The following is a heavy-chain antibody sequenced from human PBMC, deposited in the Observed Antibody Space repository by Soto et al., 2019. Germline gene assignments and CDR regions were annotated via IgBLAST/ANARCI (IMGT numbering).Heavy chain of an antibody. CDR3: ARGGANTAMAHDY. V-gene: IGHV3-74*01. CDR2: ISYDESTT. CDR1: GFTFSRYW. J-gene: IGHJ4*02. D-gene: IGHD5-18*01. Sequence: GGSLRLSCAASGFTFSRYWMHWVRQAPGKGLVWVSRISYDESTTDYADSGKGRFTISRDSAKNTLYLQMNSLRAEDTAVYFCARGGANTAMAHDYWGQGTLVTVSS.